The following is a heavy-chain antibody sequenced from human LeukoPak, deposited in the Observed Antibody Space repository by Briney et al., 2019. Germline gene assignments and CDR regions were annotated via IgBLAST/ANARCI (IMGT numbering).Heavy chain of an antibody. CDR3: ARIGRAAARFDY. V-gene: IGHV4-4*07. Sequence: NPSETLSLTCTVSGGSISSYYWSWIRQPAGKGLEWIGRIYTSGSTNYNPPLKSRVTMSVDTSKNQFSLKLSSVTAADTAVYYCARIGRAAARFDYWGQGTLVTVSS. D-gene: IGHD6-13*01. CDR2: IYTSGST. J-gene: IGHJ4*02. CDR1: GGSISSYY.